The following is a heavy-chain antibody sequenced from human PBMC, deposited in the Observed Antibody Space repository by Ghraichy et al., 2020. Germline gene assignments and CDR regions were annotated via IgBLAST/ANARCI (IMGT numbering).Heavy chain of an antibody. J-gene: IGHJ4*02. D-gene: IGHD2-15*01. CDR1: GFTFSSYS. Sequence: GESLNISCAASGFTFSSYSMNWVRQAPGKGLEWVSSISSSSSYIYYADSVKGRFTISRDNAKNSLYLQMNSLRAEDTAVYYCARAREGGPPFDYWGQGTLVTVSS. V-gene: IGHV3-21*01. CDR2: ISSSSSYI. CDR3: ARAREGGPPFDY.